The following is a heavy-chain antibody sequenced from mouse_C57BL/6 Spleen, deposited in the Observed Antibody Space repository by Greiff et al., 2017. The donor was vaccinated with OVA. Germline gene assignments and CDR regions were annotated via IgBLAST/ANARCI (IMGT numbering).Heavy chain of an antibody. CDR1: GSNIQDDY. V-gene: IGHV14-4*01. CDR2: IDPENGDT. D-gene: IGHD2-10*01. J-gene: IGHJ3*01. CDR3: TPPYS. Sequence: VQLRQSGAELVRPGASVKLSCTASGSNIQDDYMHWVKQRPEQGLEWIGWIDPENGDTEYASKSQGKATTTADTSSNTAYLQRSSLTAEDTAVYYCTPPYSWGQGTLVTVSA.